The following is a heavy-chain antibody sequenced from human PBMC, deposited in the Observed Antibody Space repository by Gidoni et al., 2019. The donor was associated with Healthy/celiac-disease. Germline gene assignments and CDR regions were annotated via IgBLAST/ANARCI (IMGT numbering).Heavy chain of an antibody. CDR3: ASSVMVEPNWFDP. J-gene: IGHJ5*02. Sequence: QVQLVESGGGVVQPGRSLRRSCSASGFTFGSYAMHLVRQAPGKGVEWVAVISYDGSNTYSAASVKGRFTISRDNSKNTLYLQMNSLRAEDTAVYYCASSVMVEPNWFDPWCQGTLVTVSS. CDR1: GFTFGSYA. D-gene: IGHD2-8*01. V-gene: IGHV3-30-3*01. CDR2: ISYDGSNT.